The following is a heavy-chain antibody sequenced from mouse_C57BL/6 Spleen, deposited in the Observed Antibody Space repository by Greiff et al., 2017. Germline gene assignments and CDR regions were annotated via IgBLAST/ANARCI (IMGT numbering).Heavy chain of an antibody. CDR1: GYTFTDYE. V-gene: IGHV1-15*01. J-gene: IGHJ2*01. D-gene: IGHD2-4*01. Sequence: QVQLQQSGAELVRPGASVTLSCKASGYTFTDYEMHWVKQTPVHGLEWIGAIDPETGGTAYNQKFKGKAILTADKSSSAAYMELRSLTSEDSAVDYCTRRGMDYEGYYFDYWGQGTTLTVSS. CDR3: TRRGMDYEGYYFDY. CDR2: IDPETGGT.